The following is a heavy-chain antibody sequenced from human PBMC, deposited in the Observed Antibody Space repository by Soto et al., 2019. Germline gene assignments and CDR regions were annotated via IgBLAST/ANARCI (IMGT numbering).Heavy chain of an antibody. CDR1: GFTFSSYS. CDR3: ARDLRITMVRVRKPYGMDV. J-gene: IGHJ6*02. Sequence: PGGSLRLSCAASGFTFSSYSMNWVRQAPGKGLEWVSYISSSSSTIYYADSVKGRFTISRDNAKNSLYLQMNSLRDEDTAVYYCARDLRITMVRVRKPYGMDVWGQGTTVTVSS. V-gene: IGHV3-48*02. CDR2: ISSSSSTI. D-gene: IGHD3-10*01.